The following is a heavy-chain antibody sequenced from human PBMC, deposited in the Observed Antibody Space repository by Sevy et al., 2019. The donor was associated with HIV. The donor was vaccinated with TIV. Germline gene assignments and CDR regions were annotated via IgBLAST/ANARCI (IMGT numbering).Heavy chain of an antibody. V-gene: IGHV3-30-3*01. CDR3: ARDQVAGPYNWFDP. J-gene: IGHJ5*02. CDR1: GFTFSSYA. CDR2: ISYDGSNK. Sequence: GGSLRLSCAASGFTFSSYAMHWVRQAPGKGLEWVAFISYDGSNKYYADSVKGRFTISRDNSKNTLYLQMNSLRAEDTAVYYCARDQVAGPYNWFDPWRQGTLVTVSS. D-gene: IGHD6-19*01.